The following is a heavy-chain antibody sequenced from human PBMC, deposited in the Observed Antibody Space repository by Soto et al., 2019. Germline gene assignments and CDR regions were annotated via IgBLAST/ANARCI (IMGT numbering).Heavy chain of an antibody. CDR3: ERDQGELDTIY. CDR2: IYYSGST. CDR1: GGSISSGAYY. D-gene: IGHD5-18*01. J-gene: IGHJ4*02. V-gene: IGHV4-31*03. Sequence: SETLSLTCTVSGGSISSGAYYWSWIRQHPGKGLEWIGYIYYSGSTYYNPSLKSRVTISLDTSKNQFSLKLSSVTAADTAVYYCERDQGELDTIYWGQGTLVTVSS.